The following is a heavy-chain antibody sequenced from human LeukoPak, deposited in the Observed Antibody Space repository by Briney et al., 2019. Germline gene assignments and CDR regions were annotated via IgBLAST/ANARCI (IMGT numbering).Heavy chain of an antibody. V-gene: IGHV3-30*04. D-gene: IGHD1-7*01. CDR1: GFTFSSYA. J-gene: IGHJ6*03. CDR3: ARETTKTGTYYMDV. Sequence: RGSLRLSCAASGFTFSSYAMRRVRQAPGKGLEWVAVISYDGSNKYYADSVKGRFTISRDNSKNTLYLQMNSLRAEDTAVYYCARETTKTGTYYMDVWGKGTTVTLSS. CDR2: ISYDGSNK.